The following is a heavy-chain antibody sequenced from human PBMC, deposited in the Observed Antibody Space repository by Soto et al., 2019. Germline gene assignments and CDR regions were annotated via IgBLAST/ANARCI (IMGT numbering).Heavy chain of an antibody. CDR1: GFTFSNAW. CDR2: IKSKTDGGTT. J-gene: IGHJ4*02. CDR3: TTSLYSSGWLFDY. Sequence: GGSLRLSCAASGFTFSNAWMSWVGQAPGKGLEWVGRIKSKTDGGTTDYAAPVKGRFTISRDDSKNTLYLQMNSLKTEDTAVYYCTTSLYSSGWLFDYWGQGTLVTVSS. V-gene: IGHV3-15*01. D-gene: IGHD6-19*01.